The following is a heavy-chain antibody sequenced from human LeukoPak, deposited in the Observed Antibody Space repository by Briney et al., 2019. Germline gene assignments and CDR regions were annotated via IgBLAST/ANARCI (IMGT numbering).Heavy chain of an antibody. V-gene: IGHV4-30-4*08. Sequence: SETLSLTCTVSGGSISSGGYYWSWIRQHPGKGLEWIGYIYYSGSTYCNPSLKSRITISVDTSENRFSLKLSSVTATDTAVYYCARDCSGGSCYGAFDIWGQGTMVTVSS. J-gene: IGHJ3*02. CDR1: GGSISSGGYY. CDR3: ARDCSGGSCYGAFDI. D-gene: IGHD2-15*01. CDR2: IYYSGST.